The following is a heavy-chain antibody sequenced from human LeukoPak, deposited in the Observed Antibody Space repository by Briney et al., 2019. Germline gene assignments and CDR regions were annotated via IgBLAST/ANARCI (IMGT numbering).Heavy chain of an antibody. D-gene: IGHD1-7*01. Sequence: GGSLRLSCAASGFTFNYAWVSWVRQVPGKGLEWVSQTVSEIDGGTTDYAAPVKGRFTISRDDSKSTLYLQMNSLKIEDTAVYYCTTDEDWNYARKDVWGQGATVIVSS. CDR1: GFTFNYAW. V-gene: IGHV3-15*04. J-gene: IGHJ6*02. CDR3: TTDEDWNYARKDV. CDR2: TVSEIDGGTT.